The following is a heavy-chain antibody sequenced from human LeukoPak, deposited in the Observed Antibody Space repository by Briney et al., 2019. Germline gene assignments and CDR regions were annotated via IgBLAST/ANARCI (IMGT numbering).Heavy chain of an antibody. Sequence: GGSLRLPCAASGFTVSSDYMTWVRQTPGKGLEWVSVIYTAGGTYYADSVRGRFLISRDDSKNTVYLQMNSLRPEDTAIYYCARDSAAGYYPDAFDIWGQGTMVTVSS. CDR1: GFTVSSDY. D-gene: IGHD3-3*01. V-gene: IGHV3-66*01. CDR2: IYTAGGT. J-gene: IGHJ3*02. CDR3: ARDSAAGYYPDAFDI.